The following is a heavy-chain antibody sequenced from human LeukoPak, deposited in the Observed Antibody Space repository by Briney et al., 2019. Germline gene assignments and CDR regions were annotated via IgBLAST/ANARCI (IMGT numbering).Heavy chain of an antibody. CDR2: TNHSGST. J-gene: IGHJ4*02. D-gene: IGHD3-22*01. CDR1: GGSFSGYY. Sequence: SETLSLTCAVYGGSFSGYYWSWIRQPPGKGLEWIGETNHSGSTNYNPSLKSRVTISVDTSKNQFSLKLSSVTAADTAVYYCARSKPYYYDSSGYCDYWGQGTLVTVSS. V-gene: IGHV4-34*01. CDR3: ARSKPYYYDSSGYCDY.